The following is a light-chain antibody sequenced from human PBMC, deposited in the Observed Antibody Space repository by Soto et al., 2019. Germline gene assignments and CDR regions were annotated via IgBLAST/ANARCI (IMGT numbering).Light chain of an antibody. J-gene: IGKJ4*02. CDR1: QSVYRSY. CDR2: GAS. V-gene: IGKV3-20*01. CDR3: QQYGPLPPT. Sequence: EIVLTQSPGTLSLSPGERATLSCRASQSVYRSYLAWYQQKPGQAPRLLMYGASSRATGNPDRFSGSGSGTDVTHTTSRLEPEDVAVYACQQYGPLPPTCGGGTRVGIK.